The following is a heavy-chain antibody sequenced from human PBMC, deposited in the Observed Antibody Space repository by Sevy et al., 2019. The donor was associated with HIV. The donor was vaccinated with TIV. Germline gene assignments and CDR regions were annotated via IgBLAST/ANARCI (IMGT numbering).Heavy chain of an antibody. J-gene: IGHJ4*02. CDR3: ATDTTGYHGTLDY. CDR2: FDPGDGDAET. V-gene: IGHV1-24*01. Sequence: ASVKVSCKVSGYTLTEFSIHWVRQAPGKGLEWMGGFDPGDGDAETPYEPKFRDRLTMTADTSTDTVYMELSSLRSEDTAVYYCATDTTGYHGTLDYWGQGTLVTVSS. CDR1: GYTLTEFS. D-gene: IGHD3-9*01.